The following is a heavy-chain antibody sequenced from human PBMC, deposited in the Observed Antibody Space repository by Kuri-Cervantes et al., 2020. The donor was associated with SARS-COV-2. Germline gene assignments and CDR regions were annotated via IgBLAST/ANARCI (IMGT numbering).Heavy chain of an antibody. CDR3: ARVETDGYQTNYYYYGMDV. V-gene: IGHV4-39*07. J-gene: IGHJ6*02. Sequence: SETLSLTCTVSGGSISSSSYYWGWIRQPPGKGLEWIGSIYYSGSTYYNPSLKSRVTISVDTSKNQFSLKLSSVTAADTAVYYCARVETDGYQTNYYYYGMDVWGQGTTVTVSS. CDR2: IYYSGST. CDR1: GGSISSSSYY. D-gene: IGHD5-24*01.